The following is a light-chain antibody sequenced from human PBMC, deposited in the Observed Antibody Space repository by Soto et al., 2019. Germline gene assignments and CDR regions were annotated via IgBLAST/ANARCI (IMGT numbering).Light chain of an antibody. J-gene: IGLJ3*02. CDR2: EVS. CDR1: SRDVGGYNY. Sequence: QSALTQPASVSGSPGQSITISCTGTSRDVGGYNYVSWFQQHPGKAPKLKIYEVSNRPSGVSNRFSGSKSGNTASLTISELQAEDEADHYCTSFTTIRTWVFGGGTKLTVL. V-gene: IGLV2-14*01. CDR3: TSFTTIRTWV.